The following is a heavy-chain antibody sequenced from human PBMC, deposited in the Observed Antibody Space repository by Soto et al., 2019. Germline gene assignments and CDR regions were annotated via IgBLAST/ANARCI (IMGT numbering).Heavy chain of an antibody. CDR1: GGTFSSYA. CDR3: ARDHSGYGNFDY. V-gene: IGHV1-69*13. Sequence: ASVKVSCKASGGTFSSYAISWVRQAPGQGLEWMGGTIPIFGTANYAQKFQGRVTITADESTSTAYMELSSLRSEDTAVYYCARDHSGYGNFDYWGQGTLVTVSS. J-gene: IGHJ4*02. CDR2: TIPIFGTA. D-gene: IGHD5-12*01.